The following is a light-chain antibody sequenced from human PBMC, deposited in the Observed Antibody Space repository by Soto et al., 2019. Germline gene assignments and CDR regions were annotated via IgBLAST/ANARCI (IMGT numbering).Light chain of an antibody. CDR3: NSYTSRYTFV. V-gene: IGLV2-14*01. J-gene: IGLJ1*01. CDR2: EVN. CDR1: SSDVGGYNY. Sequence: QSVLTQPASVSGSPGQSITTSCTGTSSDVGGYNYVSWYQQHPGKAPKLMIYEVNNRPSEVSNRFSGSKSGNTASLTISGLQPEDEPDYYCNSYTSRYTFVLGTGTKVTVL.